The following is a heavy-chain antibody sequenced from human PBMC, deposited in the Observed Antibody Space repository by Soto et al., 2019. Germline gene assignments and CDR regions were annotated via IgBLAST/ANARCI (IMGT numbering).Heavy chain of an antibody. J-gene: IGHJ4*02. CDR1: GDSVSSHSAA. Sequence: PSQTLSLTCDISGDSVSSHSAAWNWIRQSPSRGLEWLGRTYYRSKWYNDYAVFVKSRIIIHPDTSKNQFSLQLNSVTPEDTAVDYCVRDEHCSDGSCYNLGDYWGQGTLVTVSS. CDR3: VRDEHCSDGSCYNLGDY. V-gene: IGHV6-1*01. D-gene: IGHD2-15*01. CDR2: TYYRSKWYN.